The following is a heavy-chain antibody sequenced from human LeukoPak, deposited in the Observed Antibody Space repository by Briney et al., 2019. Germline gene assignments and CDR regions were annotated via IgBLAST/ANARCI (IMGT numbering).Heavy chain of an antibody. CDR2: INPNSGGT. CDR1: VYTFTVYY. CDR3: AIDIGEYFDN. V-gene: IGHV1-2*02. D-gene: IGHD3-10*01. Sequence: ASVKVSCKASVYTFTVYYKHWRRHAPGQGLEWMGWINPNSGGTNYAQKFQGRVTMTRDTSISTAYMELSRLRSDDTAVYYCAIDIGEYFDNWGQGTLVTVSS. J-gene: IGHJ5*02.